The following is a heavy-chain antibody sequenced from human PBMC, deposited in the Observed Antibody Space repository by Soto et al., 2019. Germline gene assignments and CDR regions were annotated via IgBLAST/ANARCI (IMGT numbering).Heavy chain of an antibody. CDR1: GFTFSDYY. D-gene: IGHD3-10*01. CDR2: ISSSGSTI. Sequence: PGGSLRLSCAASGFTFSDYYMSWIRQAPGKGLEWVSYISSSGSTIYYADSVKGRSTISRDNAKNSLYLQMNSLRAEDTAVYYCARDLAPPRSYYNYYYGMDVWCQGTTVTVSS. V-gene: IGHV3-11*04. J-gene: IGHJ6*02. CDR3: ARDLAPPRSYYNYYYGMDV.